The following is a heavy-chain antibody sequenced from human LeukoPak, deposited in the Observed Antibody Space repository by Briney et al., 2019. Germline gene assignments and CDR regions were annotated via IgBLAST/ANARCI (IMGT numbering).Heavy chain of an antibody. CDR3: ARGSGSSGWLVDY. CDR1: GFSFSRSA. D-gene: IGHD6-19*01. CDR2: MSYDGSNK. Sequence: GGSLRLSCTASGFSFSRSAMHWVRQAPGTGLEWVTVMSYDGSNKYYRDSVQGRFTISRDNSKNTLYLHMNSLKIEDTAVYYCARGSGSSGWLVDYWGQGTLVFVSS. J-gene: IGHJ4*02. V-gene: IGHV3-30*04.